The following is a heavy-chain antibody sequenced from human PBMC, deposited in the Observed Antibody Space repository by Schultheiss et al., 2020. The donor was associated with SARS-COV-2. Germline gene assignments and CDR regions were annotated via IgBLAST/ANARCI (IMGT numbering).Heavy chain of an antibody. Sequence: ASVKVSCKASGYTFTGYYMHWVRQAPGQGLEWMGWINPNSGGTNYAQKFQGRVTMTRDTSISTAYMELSSLRSEDTAVYYCARCRGVVAAIFGTNDWFDPWGQGILVTVSS. CDR2: INPNSGGT. J-gene: IGHJ5*02. CDR1: GYTFTGYY. V-gene: IGHV1-2*02. CDR3: ARCRGVVAAIFGTNDWFDP. D-gene: IGHD2-15*01.